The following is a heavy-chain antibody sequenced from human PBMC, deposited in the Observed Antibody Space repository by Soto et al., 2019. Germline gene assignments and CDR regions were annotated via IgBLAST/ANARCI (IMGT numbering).Heavy chain of an antibody. D-gene: IGHD3-3*01. V-gene: IGHV3-72*01. CDR1: GFSFSDYY. Sequence: EEQLVESGGGLVQPGGSLTLSCAASGFSFSDYYMEWVRQAPGKGLEWVARSRNKVKSYTTDYAASVKGRFTISRDLSTNSLYLEMNHLKTEDTAVYYCSKLEGGWGQGTLVTVSS. J-gene: IGHJ4*02. CDR2: SRNKVKSYTT. CDR3: SKLEGG.